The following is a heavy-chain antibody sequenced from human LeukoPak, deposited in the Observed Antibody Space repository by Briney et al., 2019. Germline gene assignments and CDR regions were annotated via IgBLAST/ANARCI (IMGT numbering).Heavy chain of an antibody. Sequence: PGGSLRLSCAASGFTFDDYAMHWVRQAPGKGLEWVSLISCDGGSTYYADSVKGRFTISRDNSKNSLYLQMNSLRAEDTALYYCAKDSEGGTYYFDYWGQGTLVTVSS. J-gene: IGHJ4*02. V-gene: IGHV3-43D*04. CDR1: GFTFDDYA. CDR2: ISCDGGST. D-gene: IGHD1-1*01. CDR3: AKDSEGGTYYFDY.